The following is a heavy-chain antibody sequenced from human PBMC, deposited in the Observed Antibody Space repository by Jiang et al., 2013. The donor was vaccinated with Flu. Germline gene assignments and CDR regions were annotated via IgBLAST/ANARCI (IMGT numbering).Heavy chain of an antibody. CDR2: INHSGST. V-gene: IGHV4-34*01. CDR1: GGSFSGYY. CDR3: ARGLGITSGWFDP. D-gene: IGHD3-10*01. Sequence: LLKPSETLSLTCAVYGGSFSGYYWSWIRQPPGKGLEWIGEINHSGSTNYNPSLKSRVTISVDTSKNQFSLKLSSVTAADTAVYYCARGLGITSGWFDPWGQGNPGHRLL. J-gene: IGHJ5*02.